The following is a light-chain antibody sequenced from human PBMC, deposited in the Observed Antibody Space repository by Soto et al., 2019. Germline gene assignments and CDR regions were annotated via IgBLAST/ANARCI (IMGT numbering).Light chain of an antibody. Sequence: QSALSQPASVSGSPGQSVTISCTGTSSDIGSYNLVSWYHHHPGQAPKLVIYEVNKRPSVDSNRFSGYKSGNTASLTIAGLQPEDEGEYYCCSYAGGRTFVVFGGGTQLTVL. CDR3: CSYAGGRTFVV. CDR2: EVN. CDR1: SSDIGSYNL. J-gene: IGLJ7*01. V-gene: IGLV2-23*02.